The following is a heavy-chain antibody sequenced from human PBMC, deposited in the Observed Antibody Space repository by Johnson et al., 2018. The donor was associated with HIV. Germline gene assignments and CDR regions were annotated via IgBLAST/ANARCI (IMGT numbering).Heavy chain of an antibody. Sequence: MLLVESGGGLVKPGGSLRLSCAASGFTFSNAWMSWVRQAPGKGLEWVGRIKSKTDGGTTDYAAPVKGRFTISRDDSKNTLYLQMNSLRAEDTAVYYCARLGIAAARGAFDIWGQGTMVTVSS. V-gene: IGHV3-15*01. CDR1: GFTFSNAW. CDR3: ARLGIAAARGAFDI. J-gene: IGHJ3*02. D-gene: IGHD6-13*01. CDR2: IKSKTDGGTT.